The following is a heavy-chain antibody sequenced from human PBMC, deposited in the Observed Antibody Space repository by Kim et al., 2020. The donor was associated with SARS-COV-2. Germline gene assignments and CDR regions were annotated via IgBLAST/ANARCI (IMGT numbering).Heavy chain of an antibody. CDR2: IYPGDSDT. D-gene: IGHD3-22*01. J-gene: IGHJ3*02. Sequence: GESLKISCKGSGYSFTSYWIGWVRQMPGKGLEWMGIIYPGDSDTRYSPSFQGQVTISADKSISTAYLQWSSLKASDTAMYYCARPRGYYYDSRFGAFDIWGQGTMVTDSS. V-gene: IGHV5-51*01. CDR3: ARPRGYYYDSRFGAFDI. CDR1: GYSFTSYW.